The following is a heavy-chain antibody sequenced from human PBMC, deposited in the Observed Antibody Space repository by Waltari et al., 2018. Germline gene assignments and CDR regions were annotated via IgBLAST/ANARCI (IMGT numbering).Heavy chain of an antibody. V-gene: IGHV3-30*04. Sequence: QVQLVESGGGVVQPGGSLRLSCAASGFTFCNFAMHWGSQPPGKGLEWVAVISSDGSLKYYADSVKGRFTSSRDNSHNTFFLQMNSLRHEDTAVYYCSRDLIAGVPDYLDYWGQGTLVTVSS. D-gene: IGHD3-16*01. CDR3: SRDLIAGVPDYLDY. CDR2: ISSDGSLK. J-gene: IGHJ4*02. CDR1: GFTFCNFA.